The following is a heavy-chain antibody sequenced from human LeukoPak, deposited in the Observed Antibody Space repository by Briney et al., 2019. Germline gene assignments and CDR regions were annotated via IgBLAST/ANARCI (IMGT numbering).Heavy chain of an antibody. CDR2: ISGGGGST. V-gene: IGHV3-23*01. J-gene: IGHJ4*02. D-gene: IGHD1-26*01. Sequence: GGSLRLSCAAPGFTFTSYSMNWVRQAPGKGLEWVSTISGGGGSTYYADSVKGRFTISRDNSKNTLYLQVNSLRAEDTAVYYCAKGGKWDVTPFDYWGQGTLVTVSS. CDR1: GFTFTSYS. CDR3: AKGGKWDVTPFDY.